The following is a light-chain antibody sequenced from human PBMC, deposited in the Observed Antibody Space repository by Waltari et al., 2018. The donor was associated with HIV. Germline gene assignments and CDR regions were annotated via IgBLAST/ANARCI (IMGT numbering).Light chain of an antibody. CDR2: ANN. CDR1: GSNIGAGFE. Sequence: QSVLTQPPSVSGAPGQRVTIACTGSGSNIGAGFEVPRYQQLPGTAPKLLIYANNNRPSGVPDRFSGSKSGTSASLAITGLQAEDEADYYCQSYDSSLRGYAFGTGTKVSVL. CDR3: QSYDSSLRGYA. V-gene: IGLV1-40*01. J-gene: IGLJ1*01.